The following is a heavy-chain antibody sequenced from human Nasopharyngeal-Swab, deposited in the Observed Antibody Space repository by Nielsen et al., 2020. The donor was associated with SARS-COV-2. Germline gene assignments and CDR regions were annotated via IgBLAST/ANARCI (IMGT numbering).Heavy chain of an antibody. V-gene: IGHV3-9*01. CDR2: ISWNSGST. J-gene: IGHJ4*02. Sequence: GGSLRLSCAASGFTFDDYAMHWVRQAPGKGLEWVSGISWNSGSTGYADSVKGRFTISRDNAKNSLYLQMNSLRAEDTALYYCAKGLDLEWLLSDPYYFDYWGQGTLVTVSS. CDR1: GFTFDDYA. D-gene: IGHD3-3*01. CDR3: AKGLDLEWLLSDPYYFDY.